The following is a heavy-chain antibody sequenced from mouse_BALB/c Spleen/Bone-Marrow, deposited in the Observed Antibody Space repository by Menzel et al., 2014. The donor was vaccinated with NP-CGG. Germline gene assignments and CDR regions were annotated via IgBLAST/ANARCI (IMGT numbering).Heavy chain of an antibody. V-gene: IGHV4-1*02. D-gene: IGHD1-1*01. Sequence: EVQLVESGGGLVQPGGSLKLSCAASGFDFSRYWMSWVRQAPGKGLEWIGEINPDSRTINYSPSLKDKFIISRDNAKNTLYLRLSKVRSEDTALYYCARPDYYGYLNYWGQGTTLTVSS. CDR2: INPDSRTI. CDR3: ARPDYYGYLNY. J-gene: IGHJ2*01. CDR1: GFDFSRYW.